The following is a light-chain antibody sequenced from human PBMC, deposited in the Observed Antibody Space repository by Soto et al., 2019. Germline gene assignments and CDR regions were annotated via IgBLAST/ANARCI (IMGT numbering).Light chain of an antibody. CDR3: QQFNKWPPFT. CDR1: ENVYRN. J-gene: IGKJ3*01. CDR2: HAS. V-gene: IGKV3-15*01. Sequence: EIVMTQSPATLSVSPGEKATHSCRANENVYRNLAWYQQRPGQAPRLLIFHASTRATGIPARFTGSGSWTGFTLTISSLQSEDFAVYYCQQFNKWPPFTFGPGTKVDIK.